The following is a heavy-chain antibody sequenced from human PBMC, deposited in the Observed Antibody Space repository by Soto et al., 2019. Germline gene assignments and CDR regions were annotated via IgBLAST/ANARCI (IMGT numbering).Heavy chain of an antibody. D-gene: IGHD1-1*01. V-gene: IGHV3-30*03. J-gene: IGHJ6*02. CDR1: GFIFENFG. CDR3: AGALENPYFYYGLNV. CDR2: TTYDGGIK. Sequence: PGGSLRLSCAASGFIFENFGMSWVRQAPGKGLEWVAATTYDGGIKHYVDSVKGRFTISRDNSKNTLYLQMNSLRVEDTATYYCAGALENPYFYYGLNVWGQGTTVTVSS.